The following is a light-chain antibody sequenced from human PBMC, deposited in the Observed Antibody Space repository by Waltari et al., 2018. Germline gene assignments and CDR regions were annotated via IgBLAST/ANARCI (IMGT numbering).Light chain of an antibody. CDR2: EAS. CDR3: QHRIDWPHT. J-gene: IGKJ2*01. V-gene: IGKV3-11*01. Sequence: EIVLTQSPATLSLSPGESATLSCRPSQSVSSYLGWYQQKPGQAPRLLIYEASNRATGIPARFSGSGSGTDFTLTISSLEPEDFAVYYCQHRIDWPHTFGQGTKLEIK. CDR1: QSVSSY.